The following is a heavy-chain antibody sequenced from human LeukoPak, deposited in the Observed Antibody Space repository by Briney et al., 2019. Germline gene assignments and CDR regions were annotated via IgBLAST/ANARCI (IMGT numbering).Heavy chain of an antibody. D-gene: IGHD3-22*01. Sequence: PGGSLRLSCAASGFTFSSYSMNWVRQAPGKGLEWVSVIYSGGSTYYADSVKGRFTISRDNSKNTLYLQMNSLRAEDTAVYYCAREVFSISSGYYYDYWGQGTLVTVSS. CDR1: GFTFSSYS. CDR2: IYSGGST. V-gene: IGHV3-53*01. CDR3: AREVFSISSGYYYDY. J-gene: IGHJ4*02.